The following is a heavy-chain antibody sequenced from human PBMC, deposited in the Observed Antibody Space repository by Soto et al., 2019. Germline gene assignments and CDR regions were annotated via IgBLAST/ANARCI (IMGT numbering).Heavy chain of an antibody. Sequence: ASVKVYCKASGYSFTGHYLHWVRQAPGQGLEWMGWINSNSGDTGYAQNFQGRVTMTRDTSISTAYMELSRLRSDDTAVYYCAREALVGRTFGYWGQGAQFTVSS. CDR1: GYSFTGHY. D-gene: IGHD1-26*01. CDR2: INSNSGDT. J-gene: IGHJ4*02. V-gene: IGHV1-2*02. CDR3: AREALVGRTFGY.